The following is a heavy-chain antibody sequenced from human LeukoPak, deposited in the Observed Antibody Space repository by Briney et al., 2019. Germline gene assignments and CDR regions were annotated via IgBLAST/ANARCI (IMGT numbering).Heavy chain of an antibody. D-gene: IGHD3-22*01. CDR3: ARADRGYDYDSSGYYTY. J-gene: IGHJ4*02. V-gene: IGHV3-30*04. Sequence: GRSLRLSCAASGFTFSSYAMHWVRQAPGKGLEWVAVISYDGSNIYYADSVKGRFTISRDNSKNTLYLQMNSLRAKDTAVYYCARADRGYDYDSSGYYTYWGQGTLVTVSS. CDR2: ISYDGSNI. CDR1: GFTFSSYA.